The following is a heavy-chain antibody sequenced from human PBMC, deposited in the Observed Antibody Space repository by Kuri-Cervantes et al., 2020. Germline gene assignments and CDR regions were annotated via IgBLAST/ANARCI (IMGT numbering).Heavy chain of an antibody. CDR2: ISYDGSNK. V-gene: IGHV3-30*03. Sequence: LSLTCAASGFTFSSYGMHWVRQAPGKGLEWVAVISYDGSNKYYADSVKGRFTISRDNSKNSLYLQMNSLRAEDTAVYYCARQGFDYVYYDYWGQGTPVTVSS. CDR3: ARQGFDYVYYDY. J-gene: IGHJ4*02. D-gene: IGHD3-16*01. CDR1: GFTFSSYG.